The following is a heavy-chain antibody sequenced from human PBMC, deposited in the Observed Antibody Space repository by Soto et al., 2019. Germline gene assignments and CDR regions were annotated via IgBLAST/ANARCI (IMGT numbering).Heavy chain of an antibody. Sequence: QVQLQQWGAGLLKPSETLSLTCAVYGGSFSGYYWSWIRQPPGKGLEWIGEIKHSGSTNYNPSLKSRVTISVDTSKNQFSLKLSSVTAADAAVYYCARGLRLGYWGQGTLVTVSS. D-gene: IGHD3-9*01. V-gene: IGHV4-34*01. CDR3: ARGLRLGY. CDR2: IKHSGST. J-gene: IGHJ4*02. CDR1: GGSFSGYY.